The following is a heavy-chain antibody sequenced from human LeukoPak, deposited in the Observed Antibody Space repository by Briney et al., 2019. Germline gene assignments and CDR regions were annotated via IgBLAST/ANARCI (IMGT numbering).Heavy chain of an antibody. V-gene: IGHV4-34*01. CDR3: ARGVGVYAGGGYYYYYMDV. J-gene: IGHJ6*03. CDR1: GGSFSGYY. Sequence: SETLSLTCAVYGGSFSGYYWSWLRQPPGKGLEWIGEINHSGSTNYNPSLKRRVTISVDTSKNQFSLKLSSVTASDTAVYYCARGVGVYAGGGYYYYYMDVWGKGTTVTVSS. CDR2: INHSGST. D-gene: IGHD2-8*01.